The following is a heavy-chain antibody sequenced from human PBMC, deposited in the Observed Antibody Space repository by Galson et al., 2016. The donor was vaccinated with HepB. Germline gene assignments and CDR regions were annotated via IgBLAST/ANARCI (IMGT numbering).Heavy chain of an antibody. CDR1: GFTFSYYS. CDR3: AKSGRYYGVDHFDY. J-gene: IGHJ4*02. CDR2: ISSSSSDI. D-gene: IGHD4-17*01. V-gene: IGHV3-21*01. Sequence: SLRLSCAASGFTFSYYSMNWVRQAPGKGLEWVSSISSSSSDIYYADSAKGRFTISRDNAKNSLYLQMNSLRAEDTAVYYCAKSGRYYGVDHFDYWGQGTLVTVSS.